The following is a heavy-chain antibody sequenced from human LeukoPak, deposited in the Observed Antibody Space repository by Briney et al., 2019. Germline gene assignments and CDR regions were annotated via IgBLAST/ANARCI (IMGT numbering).Heavy chain of an antibody. V-gene: IGHV5-51*01. J-gene: IGHJ6*02. CDR3: ASRSSNYYYYGMDV. CDR1: GYRFTSYW. CDR2: IYPGDSDT. D-gene: IGHD6-6*01. Sequence: GESLKISCKGSGYRFTSYWIGWVRQIPGKGLEWMGIIYPGDSDTRYSPSFQGQVTISVDKTISTAYLQWSSLKASDTAMYYCASRSSNYYYYGMDVWGQGTTVTVSS.